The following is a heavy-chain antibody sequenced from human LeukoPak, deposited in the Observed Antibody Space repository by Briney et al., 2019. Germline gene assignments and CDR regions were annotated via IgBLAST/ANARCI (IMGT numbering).Heavy chain of an antibody. D-gene: IGHD3-16*02. V-gene: IGHV1-46*01. Sequence: ASVKVSCKASGYTFTSYYMHWVRQAPGQGLEWMGIINPSGGSTSYAQKFQGRVTMTRDTSTSTVYMELSSLRSEDTAVYYCTREGVYAPDPSSYHRDAFDIWGQGTVVIVSS. CDR3: TREGVYAPDPSSYHRDAFDI. J-gene: IGHJ3*02. CDR2: INPSGGST. CDR1: GYTFTSYY.